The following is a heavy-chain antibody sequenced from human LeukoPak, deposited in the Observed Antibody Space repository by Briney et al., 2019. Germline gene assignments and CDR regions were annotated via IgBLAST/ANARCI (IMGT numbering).Heavy chain of an antibody. CDR3: AKDGDSTVGSSSRGERWAGYYYMDV. CDR2: ISTSSSYI. V-gene: IGHV3-21*06. Sequence: PGGSLRLSCAVSGFTFSSYSMNWVRQAPGKGLEWVSSISTSSSYIYYADSVKGRFIISRDNAKNSLYLQMNSLRAEDTAVYYCAKDGDSTVGSSSRGERWAGYYYMDVWGKGTTVTVSS. CDR1: GFTFSSYS. D-gene: IGHD6-6*01. J-gene: IGHJ6*03.